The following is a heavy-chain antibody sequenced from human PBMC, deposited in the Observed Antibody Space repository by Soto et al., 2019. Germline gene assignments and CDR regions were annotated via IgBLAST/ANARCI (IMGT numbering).Heavy chain of an antibody. CDR1: GFTLSSHG. CDR3: VKEFGVAGSSYESFFDY. V-gene: IGHV3-30*18. D-gene: IGHD5-18*01. CDR2: VSYGGGTK. Sequence: GGSLRLSCAASGFTLSSHGMQWVRQAPGKGLEWVAVVSYGGGTKYCADSVKGRFTISRDNSKNTLYLQMNSLRAEDTAVYYCVKEFGVAGSSYESFFDYWGQGTLVTVSS. J-gene: IGHJ4*02.